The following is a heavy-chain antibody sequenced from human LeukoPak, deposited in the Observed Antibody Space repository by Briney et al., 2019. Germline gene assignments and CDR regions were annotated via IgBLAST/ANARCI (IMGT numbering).Heavy chain of an antibody. Sequence: PSETLSLTCTVSGGSISSSSYYWGWIRQPPGKGLEWIGGIYYSGSTYYNPSLKSRVTISVDTSKNQFSLKLSSVTAADTAVYYCARHRSYDSSGYYSPHPPDYWGQGTLVAVSS. CDR2: IYYSGST. J-gene: IGHJ4*02. CDR3: ARHRSYDSSGYYSPHPPDY. D-gene: IGHD3-22*01. V-gene: IGHV4-39*01. CDR1: GGSISSSSYY.